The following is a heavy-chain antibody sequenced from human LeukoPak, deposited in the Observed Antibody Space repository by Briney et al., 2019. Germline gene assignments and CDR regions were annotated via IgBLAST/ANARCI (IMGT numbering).Heavy chain of an antibody. CDR2: IYTSGST. J-gene: IGHJ4*02. Sequence: SETLSLTCTVSGGSISSYYWSWIRQPPGKGLEWIGYIYTSGSTNYNPSLKSRVTISVDTSKNQFSLKLSSVTAAGTAVYYCARRSYYDLYFDYWGQGTLVTVSS. CDR3: ARRSYYDLYFDY. D-gene: IGHD3-3*01. CDR1: GGSISSYY. V-gene: IGHV4-4*09.